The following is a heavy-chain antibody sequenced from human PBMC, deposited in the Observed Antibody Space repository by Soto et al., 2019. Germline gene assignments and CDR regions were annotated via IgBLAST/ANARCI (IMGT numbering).Heavy chain of an antibody. D-gene: IGHD3-22*01. CDR3: ARPNYYDSSGSPYDAFDT. V-gene: IGHV1-69*13. CDR1: VGTFSSYA. J-gene: IGHJ3*02. CDR2: IIPIFGTA. Sequence: SVKASCKASVGTFSSYAISWVRQAPGQGLEWMGGIIPIFGTANYAQKFQGRVTITADESTSTAYMELSSLRSEDTAVYYCARPNYYDSSGSPYDAFDTWGQGTMVTVSS.